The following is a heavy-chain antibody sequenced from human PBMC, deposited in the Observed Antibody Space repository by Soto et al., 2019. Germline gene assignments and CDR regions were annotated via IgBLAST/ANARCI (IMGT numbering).Heavy chain of an antibody. D-gene: IGHD4-17*01. J-gene: IGHJ4*02. CDR1: GYTFTSYA. CDR2: INAGNGNT. V-gene: IGHV1-3*01. CDR3: GRESVHGDYGNDY. Sequence: GASVKVSCKASGYTFTSYAMHWVRQAPGQRLEWMGWINAGNGNTKYSQKFQGRVTITRDTSASTAYMELSSLRSEDTAVYYCGRESVHGDYGNDYWGQGTLVTVSS.